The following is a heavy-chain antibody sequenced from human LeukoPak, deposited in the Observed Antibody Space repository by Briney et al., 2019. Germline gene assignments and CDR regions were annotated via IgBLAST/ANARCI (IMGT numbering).Heavy chain of an antibody. CDR1: GGSISSYY. D-gene: IGHD3-10*01. J-gene: IGHJ4*02. CDR2: IYYSGST. V-gene: IGHV4-59*01. CDR3: ARDRILWSY. Sequence: SETLSLTCTVSGGSISSYYWSWIRQPPGKGLEWIGYIYYSGSTNHNPSLKSRVTISVDTSKNQFSLKLSSVTAADTAVYYCARDRILWSYWGQGTLVTVSS.